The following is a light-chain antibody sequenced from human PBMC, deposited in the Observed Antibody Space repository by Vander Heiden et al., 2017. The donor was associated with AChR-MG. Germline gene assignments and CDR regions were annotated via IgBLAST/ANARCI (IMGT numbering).Light chain of an antibody. CDR1: QSVLFSSNNKNY. CDR2: WAS. J-gene: IGKJ1*01. CDR3: QHYYSSHT. V-gene: IGKV4-1*01. Sequence: DIVMTQSPASLAVSLGERATISCKSSQSVLFSSNNKNYLAWYQQKPGQPPKLLIYWASTRESGVPARFSGSGFGTDFTLTIISRQAEDVAVYYGQHYYSSHTFGQRTKVEIK.